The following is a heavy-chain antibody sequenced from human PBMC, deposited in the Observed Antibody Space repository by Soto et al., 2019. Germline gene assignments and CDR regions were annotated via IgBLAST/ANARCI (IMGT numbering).Heavy chain of an antibody. D-gene: IGHD3-22*01. Sequence: GASVKVSCKASGYTFTSYYMHWVRQAPGQGLEWMGIINPSGGSTSYAQKFQGRVTMTRDTSTSTVYMELSSLRSEDTAVYYCARDRGHDSSGGGYYYYYGMDVWGQGTTVTVPS. CDR1: GYTFTSYY. J-gene: IGHJ6*02. CDR2: INPSGGST. CDR3: ARDRGHDSSGGGYYYYYGMDV. V-gene: IGHV1-46*01.